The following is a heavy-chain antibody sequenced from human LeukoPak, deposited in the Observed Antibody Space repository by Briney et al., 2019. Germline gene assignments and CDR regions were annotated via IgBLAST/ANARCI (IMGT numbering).Heavy chain of an antibody. Sequence: EASVKVSCKASGGTFSSYAISWVRQAPGQGLEWMGGIIPIFGTANYAQKFQGRVTITTDESTSTAYMELSSLRSEDTAVYYCARVEARYYDSSGYYSYWGQGTLVTVSS. D-gene: IGHD3-22*01. CDR2: IIPIFGTA. CDR3: ARVEARYYDSSGYYSY. V-gene: IGHV1-69*05. CDR1: GGTFSSYA. J-gene: IGHJ4*02.